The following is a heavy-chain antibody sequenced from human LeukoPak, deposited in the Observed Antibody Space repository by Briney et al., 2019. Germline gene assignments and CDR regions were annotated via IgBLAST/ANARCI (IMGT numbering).Heavy chain of an antibody. J-gene: IGHJ4*02. CDR2: IKQDGSET. CDR1: GFTFSNYR. Sequence: PGGSLRPSCAASGFTFSNYRMSWVRQAPGKGLEWVANIKQDGSETHYVDSVRGRFIVSRDNAVFLQMNSLGVEDTAIYYCARDFAAAVGWGQGTLVTVSS. D-gene: IGHD2-15*01. V-gene: IGHV3-7*01. CDR3: ARDFAAAVG.